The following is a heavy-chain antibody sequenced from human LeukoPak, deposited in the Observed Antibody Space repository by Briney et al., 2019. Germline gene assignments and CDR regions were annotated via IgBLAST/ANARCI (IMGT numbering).Heavy chain of an antibody. CDR2: IYTSGST. J-gene: IGHJ4*02. Sequence: SETLSLTCTVSGGSISSYYWSWIRQPAGKGLEWIGRIYTSGSTNYNPSLKSRVTMSVDTSKNQFSLKLSFVTAADTAVYYCARDEDYSNYFDYWGQGTLVTVSS. V-gene: IGHV4-4*07. CDR1: GGSISSYY. CDR3: ARDEDYSNYFDY. D-gene: IGHD4-11*01.